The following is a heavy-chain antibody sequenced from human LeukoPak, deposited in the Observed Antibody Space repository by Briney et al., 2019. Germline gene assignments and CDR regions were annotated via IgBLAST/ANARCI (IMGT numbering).Heavy chain of an antibody. Sequence: SETLSLTCTVSGVSISSGGYYWSWIRQHPGKGLEWIGYIYYSGSTYYNPSLKSRVTISVDTSKNQFSLKLSSVTAADTAVYYCASTSTIFYYYDSSGYGMDVWGQGTTVTVSS. CDR3: ASTSTIFYYYDSSGYGMDV. D-gene: IGHD3-22*01. V-gene: IGHV4-31*03. CDR2: IYYSGST. J-gene: IGHJ6*02. CDR1: GVSISSGGYY.